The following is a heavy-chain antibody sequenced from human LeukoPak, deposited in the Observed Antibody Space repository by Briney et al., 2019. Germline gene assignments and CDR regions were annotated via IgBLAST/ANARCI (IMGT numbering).Heavy chain of an antibody. CDR2: INPRNGDT. CDR1: GYPFTASY. Sequence: GASVKVSCKASGYPFTASYMQWARQAPGQGLEWMGRINPRNGDTDFQQKFQGRVTMTRDTSITTVYMELSRLTSDDTAVYYCARSWYGMDVWGQGTTVTVSS. CDR3: ARSWYGMDV. J-gene: IGHJ6*02. V-gene: IGHV1-2*06.